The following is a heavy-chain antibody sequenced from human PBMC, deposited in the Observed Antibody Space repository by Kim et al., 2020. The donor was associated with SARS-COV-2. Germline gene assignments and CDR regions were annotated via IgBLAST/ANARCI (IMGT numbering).Heavy chain of an antibody. Sequence: YADSVKGRFTISRDNSKNTLYLQMNSLRAEDTAVYYCAKIKAGEYYFDYWGQGTLVTVSS. J-gene: IGHJ4*02. V-gene: IGHV3-23*01. CDR3: AKIKAGEYYFDY.